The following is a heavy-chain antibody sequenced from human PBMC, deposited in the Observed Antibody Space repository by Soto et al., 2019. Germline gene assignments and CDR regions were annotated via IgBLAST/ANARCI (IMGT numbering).Heavy chain of an antibody. J-gene: IGHJ4*02. D-gene: IGHD2-21*02. CDR3: ARAGLTFDY. CDR1: GFTFSSYA. Sequence: EVQLVESGGGLVQPGGSLRLSCAASGFTFSSYAMHWVRQAPGKGLEYVSGISRNGGSTYYANSVKGRFTISRDNSKSTLYLQVGSLRAEDMAVYRGARAGLTFDYWGQGTLVTVSS. V-gene: IGHV3-64*01. CDR2: ISRNGGST.